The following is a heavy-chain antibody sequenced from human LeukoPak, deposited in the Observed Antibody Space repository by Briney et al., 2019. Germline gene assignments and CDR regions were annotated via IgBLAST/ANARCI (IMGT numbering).Heavy chain of an antibody. CDR3: ARDGVFRFEVGDVYYYYMDV. CDR1: GYSISSGYY. V-gene: IGHV4-38-2*02. J-gene: IGHJ6*03. D-gene: IGHD2-21*02. CDR2: IYHSGST. Sequence: PSETLSLTCTVSGYSISSGYYWGWIREPPGMGLEWIGSIYHSGSTYYNPSLKSRVTISVDTSKNQFSLKLSSVTAADTAVYYCARDGVFRFEVGDVYYYYMDVWGKGTTVIISS.